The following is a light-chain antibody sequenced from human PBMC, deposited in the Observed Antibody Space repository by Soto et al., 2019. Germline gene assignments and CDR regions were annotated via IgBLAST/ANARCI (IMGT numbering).Light chain of an antibody. V-gene: IGKV1-5*01. J-gene: IGKJ1*01. CDR3: QQYDTYWT. CDR1: QNINSW. Sequence: DIQMTQSPSTVSASVGDRVTITCRASQNINSWLAWYQQKPGSAPKVLIYDASSLESGVPSRFSGSRSETEFTLTISSLQPDDFAIYYCQQYDTYWTFSQGTKVEMK. CDR2: DAS.